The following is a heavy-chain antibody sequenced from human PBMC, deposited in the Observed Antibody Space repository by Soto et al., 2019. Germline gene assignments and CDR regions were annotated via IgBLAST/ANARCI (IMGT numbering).Heavy chain of an antibody. CDR2: ISSSGTYI. V-gene: IGHV3-21*01. CDR1: GFTFSTYS. Sequence: EVQLVESGGGLVKPGGSLRLSCAASGFTFSTYSLTWVRQAPGKGLEWVSSISSSGTYIFYADSVKGRFTISRDNAQNSLFLQMTSLRADDTAVYFCARDRARTTNAFDIWGPGTMVTVSS. CDR3: ARDRARTTNAFDI. J-gene: IGHJ3*02. D-gene: IGHD3-10*01.